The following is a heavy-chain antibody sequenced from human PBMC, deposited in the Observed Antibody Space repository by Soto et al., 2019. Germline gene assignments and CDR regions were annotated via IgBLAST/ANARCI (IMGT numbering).Heavy chain of an antibody. Sequence: SETLSLTCSVSGASIRSGGYYWSWLRQSPGKGLEWIGHIYYTGSTFYSPSLKSRLTISLDTSKNQFSLDLRSVTAADTAMYYCARIEMASIKWGRGTLVTVSS. J-gene: IGHJ4*02. CDR1: GASIRSGGYY. CDR2: IYYTGST. CDR3: ARIEMASIK. V-gene: IGHV4-31*03.